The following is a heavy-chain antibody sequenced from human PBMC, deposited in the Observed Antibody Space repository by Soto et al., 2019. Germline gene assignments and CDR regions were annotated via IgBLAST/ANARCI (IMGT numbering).Heavy chain of an antibody. CDR1: GGTLSDYA. D-gene: IGHD3-10*01. V-gene: IGHV1-69*01. CDR3: AVAAVREILTEQSSGMAV. Sequence: QVQLVQSGAEVKNPGSSVKVSCKASGGTLSDYAVSWVRQARGQGLEWMGGIMPTVDSANYAQKIQGRLTITADESTSTANMELSSLTSDDTAIYYCAVAAVREILTEQSSGMAVWGQGTTVTVSS. CDR2: IMPTVDSA. J-gene: IGHJ6*02.